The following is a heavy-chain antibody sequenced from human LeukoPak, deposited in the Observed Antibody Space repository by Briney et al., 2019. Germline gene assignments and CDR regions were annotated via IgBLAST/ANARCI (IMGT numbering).Heavy chain of an antibody. CDR3: ARSPYSNPYHYYGVYV. CDR1: GFTFSSYE. CDR2: ISRSGSDI. V-gene: IGHV3-48*03. Sequence: PGGSLRLSCAASGFTFSSYEMNWGRQAPGEGLECMSKISRSGSDIDYADSVKGRFTFTRDNAKNSLYLQMNSLRAEDTAVYYCARSPYSNPYHYYGVYVWGQGTTVTVSS. J-gene: IGHJ6*02. D-gene: IGHD4-11*01.